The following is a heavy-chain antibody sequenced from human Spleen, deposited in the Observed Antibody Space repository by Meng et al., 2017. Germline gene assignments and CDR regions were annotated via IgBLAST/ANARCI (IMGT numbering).Heavy chain of an antibody. J-gene: IGHJ4*02. CDR3: AKGGTYSNSPTDY. D-gene: IGHD2-2*01. CDR1: GFTFSSYA. Sequence: GESLKISCAASGFTFSSYAMSWVRQAPGKGLEWVSAISGSGGSTYYADSVKGRFTISRDNSKNTLYLQMNSLRAEDTAVYFCAKGGTYSNSPTDYWGQGTLVTVSS. V-gene: IGHV3-23*01. CDR2: ISGSGGST.